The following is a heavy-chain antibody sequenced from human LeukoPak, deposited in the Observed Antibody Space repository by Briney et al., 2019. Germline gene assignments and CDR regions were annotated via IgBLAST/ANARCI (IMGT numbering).Heavy chain of an antibody. CDR2: IYYSGST. D-gene: IGHD4-11*01. Sequence: SETLSLTCTVSGGSISSYYWSWIRQPPAKGMEWVGYIYYSGSTNYNPSLKSQVTISVDTSKNQFSLKLSSVTAADTAVYYCARLSTVTTSFDYWGQGTLVTVSS. CDR3: ARLSTVTTSFDY. J-gene: IGHJ4*02. V-gene: IGHV4-59*01. CDR1: GGSISSYY.